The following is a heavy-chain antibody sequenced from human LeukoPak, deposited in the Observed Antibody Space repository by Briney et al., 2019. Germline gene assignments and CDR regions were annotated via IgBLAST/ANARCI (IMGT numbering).Heavy chain of an antibody. Sequence: GGSLRLSCATSGFALSNYAMSWVRQAPGKGLEWVSAISGTGGNTYYADSVKGRFTISRDNSKNTLHLQMNSLRAEDAAVYYCAKDATIAPRLVDYWGQGTLVTVSS. J-gene: IGHJ4*02. V-gene: IGHV3-23*01. D-gene: IGHD6-6*01. CDR2: ISGTGGNT. CDR3: AKDATIAPRLVDY. CDR1: GFALSNYA.